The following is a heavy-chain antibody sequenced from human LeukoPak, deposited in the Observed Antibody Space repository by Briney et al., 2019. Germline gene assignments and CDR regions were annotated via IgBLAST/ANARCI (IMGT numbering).Heavy chain of an antibody. D-gene: IGHD4-23*01. Sequence: GASVKVSCMASGYTFTTYDIYWVRQATGQGLEWMGWMNPNSGNTGYAQKFQGRVTMTRNTSIRTAYMELSSLRSVDTAVYYCARGPNKSDGGNSGSAWFDPWGQGTLVTVSS. CDR3: ARGPNKSDGGNSGSAWFDP. V-gene: IGHV1-8*01. CDR2: MNPNSGNT. CDR1: GYTFTTYD. J-gene: IGHJ5*02.